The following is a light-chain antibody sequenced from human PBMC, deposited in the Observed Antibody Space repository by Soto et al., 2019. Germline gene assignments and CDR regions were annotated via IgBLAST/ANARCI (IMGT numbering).Light chain of an antibody. J-gene: IGLJ3*02. Sequence: QPVLTQSPSASASLGASVKLTCTLSSGHSSYAIAWHQQQPEKGPRYLMKLNSDGSHSKGDGIPDRFSGSSSGAERYLTISSLQPEDEADYYCQTWGTGIWVFGGGPKLTVL. CDR1: SGHSSYA. V-gene: IGLV4-69*01. CDR3: QTWGTGIWV. CDR2: LNSDGSH.